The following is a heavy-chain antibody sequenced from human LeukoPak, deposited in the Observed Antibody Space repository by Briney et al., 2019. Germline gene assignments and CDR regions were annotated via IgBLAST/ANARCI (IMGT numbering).Heavy chain of an antibody. J-gene: IGHJ4*02. D-gene: IGHD6-25*01. CDR1: GGSISSSSYY. V-gene: IGHV4-39*07. CDR3: ARTSKGSGGFDY. Sequence: SETLSLTCTVSGGSISSSSYYWGWIRQPPGKGLEWIGSIYYSGSTYYNPSLKSRVTISVDTSKNQFSLKLSSVTAADTAVYYCARTSKGSGGFDYWGQGTLVTVSS. CDR2: IYYSGST.